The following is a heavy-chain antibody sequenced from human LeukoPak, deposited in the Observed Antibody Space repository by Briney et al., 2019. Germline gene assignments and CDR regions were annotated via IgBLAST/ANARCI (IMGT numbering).Heavy chain of an antibody. CDR1: GLTFSSHW. V-gene: IGHV4-59*11. D-gene: IGHD3-22*01. J-gene: IGHJ4*02. Sequence: PGGSLRLSCAASGLTFSSHWMHWVRQAPGKGLEWIGYIHYSGSTNYNPSLKSRVTISVDTSKNQFSLKLSSVTAADTAVYYCARGWNYYDSSGYVDYWGQGTLVTVSS. CDR2: IHYSGST. CDR3: ARGWNYYDSSGYVDY.